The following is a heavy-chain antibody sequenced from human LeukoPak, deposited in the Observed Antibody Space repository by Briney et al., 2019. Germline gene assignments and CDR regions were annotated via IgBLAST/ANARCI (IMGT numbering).Heavy chain of an antibody. J-gene: IGHJ4*02. D-gene: IGHD5-18*01. CDR1: GGTFSSYA. CDR3: ARAYRGYSYGTFDY. CDR2: IIPIFGTA. V-gene: IGHV1-69*13. Sequence: WASVKVSCKASGGTFSSYAISWVRQAPGQGLEWMGGIIPIFGTANYAQKFQGRVTITADESTSTAYMELSSLRSEDTAVYYCARAYRGYSYGTFDYWGQGTLVTVSS.